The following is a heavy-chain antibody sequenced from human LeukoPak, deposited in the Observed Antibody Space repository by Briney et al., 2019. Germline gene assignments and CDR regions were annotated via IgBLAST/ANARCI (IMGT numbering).Heavy chain of an antibody. CDR1: GFTFSSYG. CDR3: AKERLQLWLLDY. J-gene: IGHJ4*02. Sequence: GGSLRLSCAASGFTFSSYGMHWVRQAPGKGPEWVAVISYDGSNTYYANSVKGRFTISRDNSQNTLYLQMNSLRAEDTAVYYCAKERLQLWLLDYWGQGTLVTVSP. V-gene: IGHV3-30*18. CDR2: ISYDGSNT. D-gene: IGHD5-18*01.